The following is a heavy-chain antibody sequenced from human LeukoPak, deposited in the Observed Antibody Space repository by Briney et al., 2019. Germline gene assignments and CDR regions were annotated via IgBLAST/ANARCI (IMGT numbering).Heavy chain of an antibody. V-gene: IGHV3-23*01. CDR2: LNSGGGST. D-gene: IGHD3-10*01. J-gene: IGHJ4*02. CDR1: GFTLSRST. CDR3: ARGSDTAGSYRPFDY. Sequence: GGSLRLSCAASGFTLSRSTMSWLRQAPGKGLEWVSALNSGGGSTSAESVKGRFTISRDNSRNTLYLQMNSLRAEDTALYYCARGSDTAGSYRPFDYWGQGTLVTVSS.